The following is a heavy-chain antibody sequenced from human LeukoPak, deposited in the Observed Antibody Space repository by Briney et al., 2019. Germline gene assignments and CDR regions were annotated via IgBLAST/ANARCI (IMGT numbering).Heavy chain of an antibody. CDR3: AKGSGHGIAAAGSVY. J-gene: IGHJ4*02. V-gene: IGHV3-48*03. D-gene: IGHD6-13*01. CDR2: ISSSGSTI. Sequence: GGSLRLSCAASGFTFSSYEMNWVRQAPGKGLEWVSYISSSGSTIYYADSVKGRFTISRDNSKNTLYLQMNSLRAEDTAVYYCAKGSGHGIAAAGSVYWGQGTLVTVSS. CDR1: GFTFSSYE.